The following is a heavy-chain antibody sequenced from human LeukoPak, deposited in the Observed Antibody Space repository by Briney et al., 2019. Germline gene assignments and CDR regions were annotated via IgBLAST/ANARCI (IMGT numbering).Heavy chain of an antibody. D-gene: IGHD2-21*02. J-gene: IGHJ4*02. V-gene: IGHV4-39*07. CDR1: GGSIRSSYYY. CDR2: IYDSGST. CDR3: ASLVTLPGPIDY. Sequence: PSETLSLTCTVSGGSIRSSYYYWGWIRQPPGKGLEWIGSIYDSGSTYYNPSLKSRVTISVDTSKNQFSLKLNSVTAADTAVYYCASLVTLPGPIDYWGQGTLVTVSS.